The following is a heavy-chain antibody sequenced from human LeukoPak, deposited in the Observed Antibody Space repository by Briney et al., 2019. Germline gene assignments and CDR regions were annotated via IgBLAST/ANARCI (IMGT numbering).Heavy chain of an antibody. CDR2: IYYSGST. J-gene: IGHJ4*02. V-gene: IGHV4-59*04. D-gene: IGHD1-14*01. Sequence: SETLSLTCTVSGGSISSYYWSWIRQPPGKGLEWIGYIYYSGSTYYNPSLKSRVTISVDTSKNQFSLKLSSVTAADTAVYYCARKTYNVGVDYWGQGTLVTVSS. CDR3: ARKTYNVGVDY. CDR1: GGSISSYY.